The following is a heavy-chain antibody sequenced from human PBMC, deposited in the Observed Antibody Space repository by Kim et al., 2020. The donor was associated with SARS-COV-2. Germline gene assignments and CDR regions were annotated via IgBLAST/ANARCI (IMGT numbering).Heavy chain of an antibody. V-gene: IGHV3-23*01. D-gene: IGHD4-17*01. CDR3: AKEEHDYGDYVALN. J-gene: IGHJ4*02. Sequence: ADSGKGRFTSSRDNSKNTLYLQMNSLRAEDTAVYYCAKEEHDYGDYVALNWGQGTLVTVSS.